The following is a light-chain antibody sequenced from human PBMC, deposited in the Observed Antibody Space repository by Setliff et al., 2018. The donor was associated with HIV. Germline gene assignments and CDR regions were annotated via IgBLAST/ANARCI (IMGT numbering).Light chain of an antibody. CDR3: RQYYSSPLT. Sequence: DIVMTQSPDSLAVSLGERATINCKSSQSLLYSSNNKNYLAWYQQKPGQPPKLLIYWAYARESGVPDRFSGSGSGTNFTLTVSSLQAEDVAVYYCRQYYSSPLTVGGGTKVDIK. CDR1: QSLLYSSNNKNY. J-gene: IGKJ4*01. V-gene: IGKV4-1*01. CDR2: WAY.